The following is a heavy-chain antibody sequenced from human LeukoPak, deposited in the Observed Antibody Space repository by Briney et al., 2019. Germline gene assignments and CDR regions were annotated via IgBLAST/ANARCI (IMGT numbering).Heavy chain of an antibody. CDR1: GFTVSSNY. V-gene: IGHV3-66*02. CDR3: ARDPAYYYDSSGYYDRGGFDY. J-gene: IGHJ4*02. D-gene: IGHD3-22*01. Sequence: GGSLRLSCAASGFTVSSNYMSWVLQPPGKGLEWGSVIYNGGSTYYADPVQGRFTISRDNSKNTLYLRMNSLRAEDTAVYYCARDPAYYYDSSGYYDRGGFDYWGQGNLVTVSS. CDR2: IYNGGST.